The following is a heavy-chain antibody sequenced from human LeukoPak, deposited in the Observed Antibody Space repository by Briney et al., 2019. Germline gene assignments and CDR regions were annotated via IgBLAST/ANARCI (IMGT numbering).Heavy chain of an antibody. CDR2: ISAYNGNS. V-gene: IGHV1-18*01. CDR1: GYNFIIYG. Sequence: ASVKVSCKASGYNFIIYGITWVRQAPGQGLEWMGWISAYNGNSNYAENLQGRVTMTTDTSTNTAYLELRSLRSDDTAVYYCARDGKGRYDFRENDYWGQGTLITVSS. D-gene: IGHD3-3*01. CDR3: ARDGKGRYDFRENDY. J-gene: IGHJ4*02.